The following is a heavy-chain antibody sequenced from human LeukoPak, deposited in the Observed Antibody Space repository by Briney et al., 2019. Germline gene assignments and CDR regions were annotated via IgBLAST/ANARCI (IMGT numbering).Heavy chain of an antibody. CDR3: ARGPSYFQH. Sequence: SQTLSLTCAISGDSVSSNSATWNWIRQSPSRGLEWLERTYYRSKWYKYYAVSVKGRITINPDTSKNQFSLQLNSVTPGDTAVYYCARGPSYFQHWGQGTLVTVSS. CDR1: GDSVSSNSAT. CDR2: TYYRSKWYK. J-gene: IGHJ1*01. V-gene: IGHV6-1*01.